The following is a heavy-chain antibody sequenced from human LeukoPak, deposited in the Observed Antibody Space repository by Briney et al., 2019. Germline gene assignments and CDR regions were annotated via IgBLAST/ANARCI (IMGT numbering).Heavy chain of an antibody. D-gene: IGHD3-3*01. CDR1: GSTFKNYG. CDR3: AKDWDFWRGYPYAFDI. J-gene: IGHJ3*02. Sequence: GRSLRLSCVTSGSTFKNYGMHWVRQAPGKGLEWVAIIWYDGSKTYYGDSVKGRFTISRDNSKNTLYLQMNSLRVEDTAVYFCAKDWDFWRGYPYAFDICGQGTMVTVPS. V-gene: IGHV3-33*06. CDR2: IWYDGSKT.